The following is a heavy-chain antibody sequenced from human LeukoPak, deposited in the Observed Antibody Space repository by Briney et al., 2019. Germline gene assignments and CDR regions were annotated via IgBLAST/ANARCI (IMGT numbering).Heavy chain of an antibody. CDR1: GGTFSSYA. J-gene: IGHJ6*03. D-gene: IGHD3-22*01. Sequence: GASVKVSCKASGGTFSSYAISWVRQAPGQGLEWMGGIIPIFGTANYAQKFQGRVTITADKSTSTAYMELSSLRSEDTAVYYCARLKGLYDNSVSLYYYYYMDVWGEGTTVTVSS. V-gene: IGHV1-69*06. CDR3: ARLKGLYDNSVSLYYYYYMDV. CDR2: IIPIFGTA.